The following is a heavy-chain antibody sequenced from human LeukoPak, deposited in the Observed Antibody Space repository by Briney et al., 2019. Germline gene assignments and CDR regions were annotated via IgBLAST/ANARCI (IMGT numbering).Heavy chain of an antibody. CDR1: GYTFTSYD. CDR3: ARMYSSLSSYYYYGMDV. D-gene: IGHD6-13*01. J-gene: IGHJ6*02. Sequence: ASVKVSCKASGYTFTSYDINWVRQATGQGLEWMGWMNPNSGNTGYAQKFQGRVTMTRNTSISTAYMELSSLRSEDTVVYYCARMYSSLSSYYYYGMDVWGQGTTVTVSS. V-gene: IGHV1-8*01. CDR2: MNPNSGNT.